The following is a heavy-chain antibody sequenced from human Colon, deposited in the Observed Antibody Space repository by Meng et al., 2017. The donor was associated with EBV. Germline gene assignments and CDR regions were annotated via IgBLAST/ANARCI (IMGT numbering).Heavy chain of an antibody. D-gene: IGHD4-17*01. Sequence: QVQLQESGPGLVKPSQTLSLNCPVSVGSISSGNHYWSWIRQHPGKGLEYIGYIYYSGSTYYNPSLKSRVIISVDTSKNQFSLRLNSVTAADTAVYYCASLYGDSSVWYLDLWGRGTLVTVAS. J-gene: IGHJ2*01. CDR1: VGSISSGNHY. V-gene: IGHV4-31*03. CDR2: IYYSGST. CDR3: ASLYGDSSVWYLDL.